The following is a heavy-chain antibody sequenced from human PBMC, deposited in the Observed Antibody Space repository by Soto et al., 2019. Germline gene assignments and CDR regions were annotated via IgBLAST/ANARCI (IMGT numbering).Heavy chain of an antibody. CDR2: ITSKAYGETP. CDR1: GFTFGDYA. D-gene: IGHD6-19*01. V-gene: IGHV3-49*05. Sequence: EVQLVESGGGLVKPGRSLRLSCTASGFTFGDYAMSWFRQAPGKGLEWVGFITSKAYGETPEYAASVKGRFTISRDNSKSIAYLQMSSLKIEDTGMYYCSRNPRGVAAPFDCWGQGTLVTVSS. CDR3: SRNPRGVAAPFDC. J-gene: IGHJ4*02.